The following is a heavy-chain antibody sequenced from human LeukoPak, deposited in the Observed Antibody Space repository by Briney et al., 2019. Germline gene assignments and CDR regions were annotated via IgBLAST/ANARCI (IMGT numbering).Heavy chain of an antibody. J-gene: IGHJ4*02. CDR1: GYTFTGYY. Sequence: ASVKVSCKASGYTFTGYYMHWVRQAPGQGLEWMGWINPNSGGTNYAQKFQGRVTTTRDTSISTAHMELSRLRSDDTAVYYCARSSSFIAAAADYWGQGTLVTVSS. D-gene: IGHD6-13*01. CDR3: ARSSSFIAAAADY. V-gene: IGHV1-2*02. CDR2: INPNSGGT.